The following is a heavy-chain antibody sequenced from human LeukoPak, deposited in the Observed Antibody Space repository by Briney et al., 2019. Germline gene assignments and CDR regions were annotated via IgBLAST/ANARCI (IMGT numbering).Heavy chain of an antibody. CDR1: EYSISSGFY. J-gene: IGHJ4*02. V-gene: IGHV4-38-2*02. CDR2: IYYSGST. CDR3: ARRGASSSEEY. Sequence: WETLSLTCSVSEYSISSGFYWAWIRQAPGKGLEWIGSIYYSGSTYYNPSLESRVTISVDTSKNQFSLKVSSVTAADTAVYYCARRGASSSEEYWGQGTLVIVSS. D-gene: IGHD6-6*01.